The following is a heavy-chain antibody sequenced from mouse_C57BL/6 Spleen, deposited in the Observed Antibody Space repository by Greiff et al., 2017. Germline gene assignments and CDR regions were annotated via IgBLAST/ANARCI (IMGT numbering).Heavy chain of an antibody. Sequence: VQLQQSGPELVRPGASVKISCKAPGYTFTSHWMQWVRQRPGQGLEWIGEIFPGSGSTYYNEKFKGKATLTVYKSSSTAYMQLSSLTSEDTAVYFCASYDWVAMDYWGQGTSVTVSS. CDR2: IFPGSGST. D-gene: IGHD2-4*01. CDR3: ASYDWVAMDY. V-gene: IGHV1-56*01. J-gene: IGHJ4*01. CDR1: GYTFTSHW.